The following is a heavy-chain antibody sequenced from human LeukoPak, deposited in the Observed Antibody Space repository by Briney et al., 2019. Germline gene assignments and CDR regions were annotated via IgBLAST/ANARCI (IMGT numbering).Heavy chain of an antibody. Sequence: GGSLRLSCAASGFKLSRNGMHWVRPAPGKGLEWVAFIRYDGTKKFYGDSVRGRFTISRDNSKNTVYLQMNSLRDDDTAVYYCARDFDDVNGDYYYIPDYWGQGILVTVSS. CDR3: ARDFDDVNGDYYYIPDY. J-gene: IGHJ4*02. CDR1: GFKLSRNG. V-gene: IGHV3-30*02. CDR2: IRYDGTKK. D-gene: IGHD3-10*01.